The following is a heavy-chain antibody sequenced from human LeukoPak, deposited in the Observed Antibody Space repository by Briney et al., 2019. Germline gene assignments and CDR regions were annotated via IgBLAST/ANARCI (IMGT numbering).Heavy chain of an antibody. CDR1: GDTFTSYY. V-gene: IGHV1-46*01. CDR2: INPSGGST. Sequence: EASVKVSCKASGDTFTSYYMHWVRQAPRQGLEWMGIINPSGGSTSYAQKFQGRVTMTGDASTSTAYMELSSLSSEDTAVYYCARVSTYHDSLTGYYEPFAYWGQGTVVAVSS. CDR3: ARVSTYHDSLTGYYEPFAY. J-gene: IGHJ4*02. D-gene: IGHD3-9*01.